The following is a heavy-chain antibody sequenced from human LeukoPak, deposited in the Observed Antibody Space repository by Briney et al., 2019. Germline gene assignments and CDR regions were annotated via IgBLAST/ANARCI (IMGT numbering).Heavy chain of an antibody. J-gene: IGHJ6*03. CDR3: AKVIGGYSTYYYYYMDV. D-gene: IGHD6-13*01. V-gene: IGHV3-23*01. Sequence: PGGSLRLSCAASGFTFSSYAMSWVRQAPGKGLEWVSAISGSGGSTYYADSVKGRFTISRDNSKNTLYLQMNSLRAEDTAVYYCAKVIGGYSTYYYYYMDVWGKGTTVTVSS. CDR2: ISGSGGST. CDR1: GFTFSSYA.